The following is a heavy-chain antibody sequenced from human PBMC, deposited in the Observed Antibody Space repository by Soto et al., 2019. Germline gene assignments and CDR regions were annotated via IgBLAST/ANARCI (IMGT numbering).Heavy chain of an antibody. CDR3: ARAVEAAAGTRWFDP. CDR1: GGSFSGYY. J-gene: IGHJ5*02. CDR2: INHSGST. V-gene: IGHV4-34*01. D-gene: IGHD6-13*01. Sequence: SETLSLTCAVYGGSFSGYYWSWIRQPPGKGLEWIGEINHSGSTNYNPSLKSRVTISVDTSKNQFSLKLSSVTAADTAVYYCARAVEAAAGTRWFDPWGQGTLVTVSS.